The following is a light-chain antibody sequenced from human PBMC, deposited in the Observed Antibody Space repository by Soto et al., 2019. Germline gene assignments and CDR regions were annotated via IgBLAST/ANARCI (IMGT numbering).Light chain of an antibody. V-gene: IGLV1-40*01. J-gene: IGLJ3*02. Sequence: QSVLTQPPSVSGAPGQRVTISCTGSSSNIGAGYDVHWYQQLPGTAPKLLIYGNSNRPSGVPDRFSGSKSGTSASLAITGLQAEAESDYYCQSYDSSLSGSVFGGGTKLTV. CDR3: QSYDSSLSGSV. CDR1: SSNIGAGYD. CDR2: GNS.